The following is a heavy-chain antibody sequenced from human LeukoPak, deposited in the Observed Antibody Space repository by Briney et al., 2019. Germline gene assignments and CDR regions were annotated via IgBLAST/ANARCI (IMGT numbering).Heavy chain of an antibody. J-gene: IGHJ4*02. CDR2: ILYDGGNK. Sequence: PGGSLRLSCAASGFTFSSYAMHWVRQAPGKGLEWVAVILYDGGNKYYADSVKGRFTISRDNSKNTLYLQMNSLRPEDTAVYYCARDGNYDFWSGYLDYWGQGTLVTVSS. D-gene: IGHD3-3*01. CDR3: ARDGNYDFWSGYLDY. V-gene: IGHV3-30-3*01. CDR1: GFTFSSYA.